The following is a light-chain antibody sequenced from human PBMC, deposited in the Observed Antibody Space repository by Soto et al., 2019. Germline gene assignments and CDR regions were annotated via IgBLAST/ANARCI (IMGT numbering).Light chain of an antibody. CDR2: DAS. CDR3: QQYGSSPPP. Sequence: VLTQSPGTLSLSPGGSATLSCRASQNINNNYLAWYQHKPGQAPRLLMYDASLRATGVPDRFSGSGSGTDFTLTITRLEPDDSAVYYCQQYGSSPPPFGQGTRLEIK. V-gene: IGKV3-20*01. CDR1: QNINNNY. J-gene: IGKJ5*01.